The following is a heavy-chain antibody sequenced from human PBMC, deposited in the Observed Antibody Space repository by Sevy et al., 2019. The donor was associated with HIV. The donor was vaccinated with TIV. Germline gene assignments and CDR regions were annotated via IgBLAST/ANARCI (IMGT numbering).Heavy chain of an antibody. CDR3: AKDRKVLLVVYAIPFDVFDI. J-gene: IGHJ3*02. D-gene: IGHD2-8*02. CDR1: GFTFISYA. V-gene: IGHV3-23*01. Sequence: GGSLRLSCKPSGFTFISYAMSWVRQAPGKGLEWVSTIYGSSGGTYYADSVKGRFTISRDNSKDTLYLQMNSLRPEDTAVYFCAKDRKVLLVVYAIPFDVFDIWGHGTMVTVSS. CDR2: IYGSSGGT.